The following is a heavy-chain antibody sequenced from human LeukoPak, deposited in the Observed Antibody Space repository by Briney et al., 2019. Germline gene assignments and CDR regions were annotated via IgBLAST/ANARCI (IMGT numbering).Heavy chain of an antibody. D-gene: IGHD6-19*01. V-gene: IGHV1-8*01. J-gene: IGHJ4*02. CDR2: TNPHSGQT. CDR1: GYTFTTYD. CDR3: VRVTSGRMDFDY. Sequence: GASVKVSCKASGYTFTTYDINWVRQVPGQGLEWMGWTNPHSGQTGYVLKFQGRVTMTRDTSIGTAYMGLSSLTSEDTAVYYCVRVTSGRMDFDYWGQGTLVTVSS.